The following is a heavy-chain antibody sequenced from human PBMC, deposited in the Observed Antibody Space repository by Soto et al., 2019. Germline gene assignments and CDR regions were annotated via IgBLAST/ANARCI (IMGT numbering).Heavy chain of an antibody. CDR1: GYTFTSYG. Sequence: QVQLVQSGAEVKKPGASVKVSCKASGYTFTSYGISWVRQAPGQGLEWMGWISAYNGNTNYAQKLQGRVTMTTDTSTSRAYMERRSLRSDDTAVYYCARDRCSSTSCYTRGVRWFDPWGQGTLVTVSS. J-gene: IGHJ5*02. CDR2: ISAYNGNT. V-gene: IGHV1-18*01. CDR3: ARDRCSSTSCYTRGVRWFDP. D-gene: IGHD2-2*02.